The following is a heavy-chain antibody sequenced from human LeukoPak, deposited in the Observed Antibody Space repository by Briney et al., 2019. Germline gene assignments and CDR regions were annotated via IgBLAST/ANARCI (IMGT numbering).Heavy chain of an antibody. CDR2: TYYRSKWYN. Sequence: SQTLSLTCAISGDSVSNNSAAWSWIRQSPSRGLEWLGRTYYRSKWYNDYAVSLKSRITINPDTSKNHFTLQLNPVTPEDTAVYYCARSVGSPTSGFEHWGQGTLVTVSS. CDR3: ARSVGSPTSGFEH. CDR1: GDSVSNNSAA. J-gene: IGHJ4*02. D-gene: IGHD1-26*01. V-gene: IGHV6-1*01.